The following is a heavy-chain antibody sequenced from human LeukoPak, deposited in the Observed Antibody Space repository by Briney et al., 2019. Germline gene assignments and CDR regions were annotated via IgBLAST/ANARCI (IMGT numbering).Heavy chain of an antibody. CDR2: INHSGST. D-gene: IGHD2-15*01. Sequence: SETLSLTCAVYGGSFSGYYWSWLRQPPGKGLEWLGEINHSGSTNYNPSLKSRVTISVDRSKNQFSLKLSSVTAADTAVYYCARDNCSGGSCYSDYWGQGTLVTVSS. CDR3: ARDNCSGGSCYSDY. J-gene: IGHJ4*02. CDR1: GGSFSGYY. V-gene: IGHV4-34*01.